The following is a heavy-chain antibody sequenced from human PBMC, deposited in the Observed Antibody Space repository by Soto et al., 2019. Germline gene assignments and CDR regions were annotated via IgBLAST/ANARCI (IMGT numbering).Heavy chain of an antibody. Sequence: EVQLLESGGGLLQPGGSLRLSCSASGFTFNNYAMAWVRQAPGEGLEWVSCISGSGATPYYADSVKGRFTISRDNSKNTLFLQMNILSAEDTAVYFCAKAGYCTGVRCYFYYVDSWGQGTLVTVSS. CDR1: GFTFNNYA. D-gene: IGHD2-15*01. CDR2: ISGSGATP. J-gene: IGHJ4*02. V-gene: IGHV3-23*01. CDR3: AKAGYCTGVRCYFYYVDS.